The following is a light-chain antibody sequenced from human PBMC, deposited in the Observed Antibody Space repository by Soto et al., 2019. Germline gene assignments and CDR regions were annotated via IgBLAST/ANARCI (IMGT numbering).Light chain of an antibody. J-gene: IGKJ4*01. V-gene: IGKV1-17*03. CDR3: LQYNSYPFT. CDR2: GAS. Sequence: DIQVTQSPSAMSASLGDRVTITCRASQGISNSLAWFQQKPGRVPKRLIYGASTLQSWAPSRFSGSAPGAAFTLTISSLQPEDFATYYCLQYNSYPFTFGGGTKVDIK. CDR1: QGISNS.